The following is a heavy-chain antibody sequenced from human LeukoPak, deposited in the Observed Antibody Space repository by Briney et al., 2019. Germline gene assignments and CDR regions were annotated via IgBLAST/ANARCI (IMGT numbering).Heavy chain of an antibody. CDR3: ARGEDFERYYLAY. CDR1: GGSISIYY. CDR2: IYYTGTT. D-gene: IGHD3-9*01. J-gene: IGHJ4*02. Sequence: SETLSLTCSVSGGSISIYYWTWIRQIPGKGLEWIGYIYYTGTTNYNPLFESRATISVDTSKNQFSLKLTSVTAADTAVYFCARGEDFERYYLAYWGQGTLVAVSS. V-gene: IGHV4-59*01.